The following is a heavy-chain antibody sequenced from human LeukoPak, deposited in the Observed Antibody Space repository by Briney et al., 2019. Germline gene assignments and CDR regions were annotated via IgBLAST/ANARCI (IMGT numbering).Heavy chain of an antibody. Sequence: GGSLRLSCEASGFTFSSYSMSWVRQAPGKGLEWVSSISSSSTYIYYADSVKGRFTISRDNAKNSLYLQMNSLRAEDTAVYYCARDTVVVPAVKDYFDYWGQGTLVTVSS. V-gene: IGHV3-21*01. CDR2: ISSSSTYI. CDR3: ARDTVVVPAVKDYFDY. J-gene: IGHJ4*02. D-gene: IGHD2-2*01. CDR1: GFTFSSYS.